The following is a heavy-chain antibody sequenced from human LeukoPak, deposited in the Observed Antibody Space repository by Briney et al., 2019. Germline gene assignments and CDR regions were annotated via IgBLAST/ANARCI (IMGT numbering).Heavy chain of an antibody. CDR3: ARETSQGYYYYYMDV. J-gene: IGHJ6*03. D-gene: IGHD6-6*01. CDR2: IYYSGST. CDR1: GGSISSHC. Sequence: PSETLSLTCTVTGGSISSHCWSWIRQPPGKGLEWIGYIYYSGSTNYNPSLKSRVTISVDTSKNQFSLKLSSVTAADTAVYYCARETSQGYYYYYMDVWGKGTTVTVSS. V-gene: IGHV4-59*11.